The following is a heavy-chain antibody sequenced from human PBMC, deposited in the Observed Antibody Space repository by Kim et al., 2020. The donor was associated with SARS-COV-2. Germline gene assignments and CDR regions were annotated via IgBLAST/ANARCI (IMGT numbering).Heavy chain of an antibody. D-gene: IGHD5-18*01. CDR2: VHRSGTT. CDR1: GGSVNAFSYF. V-gene: IGHV4-39*01. CDR3: ARRDTYTFDY. J-gene: IGHJ4*01. Sequence: SETLSLTCSVSGGSVNAFSYFWARIRQSPDKGLEWIGTVHRSGTTFYNPSLKNRVTVSADTSKNQFSLNLTSLTASDTAIYYCARRDTYTFDYWGHGAVATASA.